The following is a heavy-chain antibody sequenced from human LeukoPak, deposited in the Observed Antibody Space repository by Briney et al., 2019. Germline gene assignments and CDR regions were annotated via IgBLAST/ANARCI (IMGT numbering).Heavy chain of an antibody. J-gene: IGHJ4*02. CDR1: GFTFSSYE. CDR3: ARDYNWYFDC. Sequence: GGSLRLSCAASGFTFSSYEMNWVRQAPGKGLEWVSYISSSGSTMYYADSVKGRFTISRDNAKNSLFLLMNSLRAEDTAVYYCARDYNWYFDCWGQGTLVTVSS. V-gene: IGHV3-48*03. CDR2: ISSSGSTM. D-gene: IGHD1-20*01.